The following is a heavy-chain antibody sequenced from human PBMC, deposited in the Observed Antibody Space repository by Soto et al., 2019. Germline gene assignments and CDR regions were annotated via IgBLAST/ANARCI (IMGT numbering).Heavy chain of an antibody. CDR1: GGSISSGDYY. CDR2: IYYSGST. Sequence: KPSETLSLTCTVSGGSISSGDYYWSWIRQPPGKGLEWIGYIYYSGSTYYNPSLKSRVTISVDTSKNQFSLKLSSVTAADTAVYYCARDRGSSSWYNGGGMDVWGQGTTVTVSS. D-gene: IGHD6-13*01. J-gene: IGHJ6*02. CDR3: ARDRGSSSWYNGGGMDV. V-gene: IGHV4-30-4*01.